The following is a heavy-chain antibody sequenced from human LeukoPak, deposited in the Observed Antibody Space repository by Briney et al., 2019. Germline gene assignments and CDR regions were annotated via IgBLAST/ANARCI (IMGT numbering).Heavy chain of an antibody. CDR3: ARTSDTSGRLYWYFDL. Sequence: PGGSLRLSCAASGFSFRSYAMNWVRQAPGKGLEWVSAISGNGGYTYYADSVKGRFTISRDNSKNTLYLQMNSLRAEDTAVYYCARTSDTSGRLYWYFDLWGRGTLVTVSS. V-gene: IGHV3-23*01. D-gene: IGHD3-22*01. J-gene: IGHJ2*01. CDR1: GFSFRSYA. CDR2: ISGNGGYT.